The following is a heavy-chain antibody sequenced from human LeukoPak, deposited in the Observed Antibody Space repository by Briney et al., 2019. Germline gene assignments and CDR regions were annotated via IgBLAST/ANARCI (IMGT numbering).Heavy chain of an antibody. D-gene: IGHD1-26*01. CDR1: GYTFTGYY. V-gene: IGHV1-2*02. J-gene: IGHJ4*02. CDR2: IIPSSGGT. Sequence: ASVKVSCKASGYTFTGYYMHWVRQAPGQGLEWMGWIIPSSGGTNYTQKFQGRVTMTRDTSITTAYMELSGLRSDDTAVYYCAREIYGSFYYWGQGTLVTVSS. CDR3: AREIYGSFYY.